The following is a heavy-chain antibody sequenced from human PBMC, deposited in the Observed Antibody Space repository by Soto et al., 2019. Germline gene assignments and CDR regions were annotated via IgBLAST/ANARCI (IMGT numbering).Heavy chain of an antibody. CDR3: AKRRVGDAFDV. CDR2: IDVSDSYT. V-gene: IGHV5-10-1*01. D-gene: IGHD1-26*01. Sequence: GESLKISCKGSGNRFSNYWINWVRQVPGKGLEWMGRIDVSDSYTNCSPSFQGHVTISADKSISTVYLQWNSLKAADTAVYFCAKRRVGDAFDVWGQGTKVTVSS. CDR1: GNRFSNYW. J-gene: IGHJ3*01.